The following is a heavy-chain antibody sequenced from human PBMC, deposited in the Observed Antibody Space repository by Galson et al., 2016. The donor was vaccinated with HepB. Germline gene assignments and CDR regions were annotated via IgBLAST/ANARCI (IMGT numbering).Heavy chain of an antibody. CDR1: GFSFKDYT. CDR2: ISFDGTNT. J-gene: IGHJ5*02. V-gene: IGHV3-30-3*01. Sequence: SLRLSCAGSGFSFKDYTLHWVRQAPGKGLEWVAVISFDGTNTYYRDSVKGRFTISRDDSKNTLYLQMNGLRAEDTAVYYCASSWSDCSGGSCYSGWLDPWGQGALVTVSS. CDR3: ASSWSDCSGGSCYSGWLDP. D-gene: IGHD2-15*01.